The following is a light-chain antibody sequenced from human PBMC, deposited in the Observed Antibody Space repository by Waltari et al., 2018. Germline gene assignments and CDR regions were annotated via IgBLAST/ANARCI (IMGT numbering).Light chain of an antibody. J-gene: IGKJ4*01. CDR2: GAS. Sequence: EVVMTQSPAALSVSPGERVTLSCKASQNIDNNLAWYQQKPGQSPRLLIYGASPRAPGVPARISGSGSGTEFTLTISSLESEDCAVFYCQQYNRWPPLTFGGGTKVEIK. V-gene: IGKV3-15*01. CDR1: QNIDNN. CDR3: QQYNRWPPLT.